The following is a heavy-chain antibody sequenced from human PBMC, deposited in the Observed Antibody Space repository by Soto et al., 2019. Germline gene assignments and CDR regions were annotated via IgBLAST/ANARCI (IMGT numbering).Heavy chain of an antibody. J-gene: IGHJ5*02. D-gene: IGHD3-3*01. Sequence: SVKVSCKASGGTFSSYAISWVRQAPGQGLEWMGGIIPIFGTANYAQKFQSRVTITADESTSTAYMELSSLRSEDTAVYYCARGPPYTIFVPYNWFDPWGQGTLVTVSS. CDR3: ARGPPYTIFVPYNWFDP. CDR2: IIPIFGTA. V-gene: IGHV1-69*13. CDR1: GGTFSSYA.